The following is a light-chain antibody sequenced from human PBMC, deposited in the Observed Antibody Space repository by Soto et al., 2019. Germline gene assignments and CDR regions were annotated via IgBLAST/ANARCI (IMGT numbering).Light chain of an antibody. CDR2: LGS. J-gene: IGKJ5*01. CDR1: QSLLQSNGNNY. CDR3: MQALQPPLT. Sequence: DIVMTQSPLSLPVTPGAPASISCRSSQSLLQSNGNNYLDWYLQKPGQSPQLLIYLGSNRASGVXDXXSGSGSGTDFTLKISRVEAEDVGVYYCMQALQPPLTFGQGTRLEIK. V-gene: IGKV2-28*01.